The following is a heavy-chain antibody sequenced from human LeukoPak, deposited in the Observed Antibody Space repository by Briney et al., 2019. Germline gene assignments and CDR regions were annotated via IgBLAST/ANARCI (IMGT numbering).Heavy chain of an antibody. CDR2: INPNSGGT. CDR1: GYTFTDYY. CDR3: ARVRIGQQLDKYYYYAMDV. V-gene: IGHV1-2*02. Sequence: ASVKVRCKASGYTFTDYYMHWVRQAPGQGLEWMGWINPNSGGTNYAQKFQGRVTMTTDTSISTAYMEVSRLRSDDTAVYYCARVRIGQQLDKYYYYAMDVWGQGTTVTISS. D-gene: IGHD6-13*01. J-gene: IGHJ6*02.